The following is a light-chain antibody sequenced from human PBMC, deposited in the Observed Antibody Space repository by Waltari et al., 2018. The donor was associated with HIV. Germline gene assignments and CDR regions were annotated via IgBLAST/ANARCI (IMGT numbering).Light chain of an antibody. V-gene: IGLV2-23*02. J-gene: IGLJ2*01. CDR3: CSYAGSIIYVV. Sequence: QSALTQPASVSGSPGQSITISCTGTTSDIGTYNLVSCYHQYPGKAPKLLIYEVHKRPAGISNRFSGSKSGNTASLTISGLQAEDEAHYYCCSYAGSIIYVVFGGGTKLTVL. CDR1: TSDIGTYNL. CDR2: EVH.